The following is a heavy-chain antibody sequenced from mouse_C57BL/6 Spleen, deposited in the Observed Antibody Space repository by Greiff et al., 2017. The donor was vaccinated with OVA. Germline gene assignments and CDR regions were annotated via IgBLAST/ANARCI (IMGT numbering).Heavy chain of an antibody. V-gene: IGHV1-72*01. CDR2: IDPNSGGT. J-gene: IGHJ2*01. CDR3: AREAMMTTRYYFDY. D-gene: IGHD2-4*01. CDR1: GYTFTCYW. Sequence: QVQLQQPGAELVKPGASVKLSCKASGYTFTCYWMHWVKQRPGRGLEWIGRIDPNSGGTKYNEKFKSKATLTVDKPSSTAYMQLSSLTSDDSAVYYWAREAMMTTRYYFDYWGQGTTLTVSS.